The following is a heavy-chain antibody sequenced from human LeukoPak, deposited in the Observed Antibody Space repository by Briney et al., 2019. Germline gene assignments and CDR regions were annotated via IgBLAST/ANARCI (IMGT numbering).Heavy chain of an antibody. CDR2: ISSSSSYI. D-gene: IGHD6-13*01. CDR3: ARGVYSSSHLAFDI. J-gene: IGHJ3*02. Sequence: GGSLRLSCAASGFTFSSYSMNWVRQAPGKGLEWVSSISSSSSYIYYADSVKGRFAISRDNAKNSLYLQMNSLRAEDTAVYYCARGVYSSSHLAFDIWGQGTMVTVSS. V-gene: IGHV3-21*01. CDR1: GFTFSSYS.